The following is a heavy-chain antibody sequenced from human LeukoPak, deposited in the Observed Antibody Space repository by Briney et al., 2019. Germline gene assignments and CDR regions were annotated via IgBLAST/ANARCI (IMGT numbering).Heavy chain of an antibody. Sequence: SETLSLTCTVSGGSISSYYWSWIRQPAGKGLEWIGRIYTSGSTNYNPSLKSRVTMSVDTSKNQFSLKLSSVTAADTAVYYCARDRGTYCSGGSCYNFDYWSQGTLVTVSS. V-gene: IGHV4-4*07. CDR1: GGSISSYY. D-gene: IGHD2-15*01. CDR3: ARDRGTYCSGGSCYNFDY. CDR2: IYTSGST. J-gene: IGHJ4*02.